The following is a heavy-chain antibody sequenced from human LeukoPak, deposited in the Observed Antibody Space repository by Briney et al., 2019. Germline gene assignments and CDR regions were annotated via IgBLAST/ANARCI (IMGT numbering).Heavy chain of an antibody. D-gene: IGHD5-18*01. Sequence: GGSLRLSCAASGFTFSSFAMHWVRQAPGKGLEWVAVISSDGKTKYHTDSLEGRFTVSRDNSRNTLFLEMNSLRTDDTALYYCARDLLNTAGRPTTGWASWGQGTLATAS. CDR3: ARDLLNTAGRPTTGWAS. CDR2: ISSDGKTK. CDR1: GFTFSSFA. V-gene: IGHV3-30*14. J-gene: IGHJ5*02.